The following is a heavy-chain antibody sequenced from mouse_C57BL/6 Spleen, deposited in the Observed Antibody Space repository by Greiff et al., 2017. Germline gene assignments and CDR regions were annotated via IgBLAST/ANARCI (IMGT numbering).Heavy chain of an antibody. CDR2: IDPSDSYT. V-gene: IGHV1-69*01. Sequence: QVQLKQPGAELVMPGASVKLSCKASGYTFTSYWMHWVKQRPGQGLEWIGEIDPSDSYTNYNQKFKGKSTLTVDKSSSTAYMQLSSLTSEDSAVYYCARSSSSHLGYPWYFDVWGTGTTVTVSS. CDR3: ARSSSSHLGYPWYFDV. J-gene: IGHJ1*03. D-gene: IGHD2-2*01. CDR1: GYTFTSYW.